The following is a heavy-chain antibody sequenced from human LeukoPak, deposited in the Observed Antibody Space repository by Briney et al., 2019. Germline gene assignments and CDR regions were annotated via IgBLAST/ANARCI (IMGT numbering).Heavy chain of an antibody. CDR1: GGSFSGYY. V-gene: IGHV4-34*01. CDR2: INHSGST. Sequence: SETLSLTCAVYGGSFSGYYWSWIRQPPGKGLEWIGEINHSGSTNYNPSLKSRVTISVDTSKNQFSLKLSSVTAADPAVYYCARTRRRDGSGNYYGEWGQGTLVTVSS. J-gene: IGHJ4*02. CDR3: ARTRRRDGSGNYYGE. D-gene: IGHD3-10*01.